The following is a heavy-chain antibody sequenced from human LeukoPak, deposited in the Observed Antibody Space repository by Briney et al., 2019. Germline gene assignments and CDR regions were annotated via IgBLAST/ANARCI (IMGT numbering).Heavy chain of an antibody. J-gene: IGHJ4*02. V-gene: IGHV3-20*04. CDR3: ARISSGWHQPWDN. CDR1: GFPFEDFG. D-gene: IGHD6-19*01. Sequence: PGGSLRLSCAAAGFPFEDFGMSWVRQVPGKALEWISAVNWDGSKALYGDSVRGRFTISRDNAKSSLYLQMNSLRAEDTAFYFCARISSGWHQPWDNWGQGTLVTVSP. CDR2: VNWDGSKA.